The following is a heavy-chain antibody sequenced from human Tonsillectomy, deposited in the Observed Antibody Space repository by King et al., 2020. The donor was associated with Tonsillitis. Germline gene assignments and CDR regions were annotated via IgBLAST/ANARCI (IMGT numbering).Heavy chain of an antibody. CDR2: LQFDGSLQ. CDR3: AKEDYGSSPFEY. D-gene: IGHD3-16*01. Sequence: QLVQSGGGVVQPGGSLRLSCAASGFRFTDYAMHWVRQAPGKGLEWVAFLQFDGSLQYYADSVEGRFSISRDNSRNTLYLQMNTLRVEDTAVYYCAKEDYGSSPFEYWGQGTLVTVSS. CDR1: GFRFTDYA. J-gene: IGHJ4*02. V-gene: IGHV3-30*02.